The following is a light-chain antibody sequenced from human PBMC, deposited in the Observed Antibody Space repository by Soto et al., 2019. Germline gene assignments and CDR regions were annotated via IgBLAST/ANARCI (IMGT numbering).Light chain of an antibody. V-gene: IGKV1-8*01. CDR3: QQYYSYPLT. J-gene: IGKJ4*01. Sequence: IRMTQSPSSFSASTGDRVTITCRASEGISSYLAWYQQRPGKAPKLLICAASALQSGVPSRFSGSGSGTDFTLTISCLQSEDFATYFCQQYYSYPLTFGGGTKVEIK. CDR2: AAS. CDR1: EGISSY.